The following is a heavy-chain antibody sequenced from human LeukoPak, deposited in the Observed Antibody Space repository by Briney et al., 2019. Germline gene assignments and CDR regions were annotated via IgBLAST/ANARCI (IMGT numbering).Heavy chain of an antibody. D-gene: IGHD3-10*01. Sequence: SETLSLTCTVSGGSISSYYWSWIRQPPGKGLEWIGYIYYSGSTNCNPSLKSRVTISVDTSKNQFSLKLSSVTAADTAVYYCARGASLTYYYGSGSYHPMDYWGQGTLVTVSS. V-gene: IGHV4-59*01. CDR2: IYYSGST. CDR1: GGSISSYY. J-gene: IGHJ4*02. CDR3: ARGASLTYYYGSGSYHPMDY.